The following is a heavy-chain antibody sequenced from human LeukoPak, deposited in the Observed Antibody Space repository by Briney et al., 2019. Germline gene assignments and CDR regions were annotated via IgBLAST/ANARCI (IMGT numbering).Heavy chain of an antibody. CDR3: AKGAWSGYYSNFDY. Sequence: GGSLRLSCAASGFTFDDYAMHWVRQAPGKGLEWVSGISWNSGSIGYAHSVKGRFTISRDNAKNSLYLQMNSLRAEDTALYYCAKGAWSGYYSNFDYWGQGTLVTVSS. V-gene: IGHV3-9*01. CDR1: GFTFDDYA. D-gene: IGHD3-3*01. J-gene: IGHJ4*02. CDR2: ISWNSGSI.